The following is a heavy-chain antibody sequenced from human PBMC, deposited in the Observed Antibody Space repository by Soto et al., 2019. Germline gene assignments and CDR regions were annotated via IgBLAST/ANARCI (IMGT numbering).Heavy chain of an antibody. CDR3: AKGSVVARQELDY. CDR2: ISSDGSDK. D-gene: IGHD2-15*01. Sequence: QVQLVESGGGVVQPGRSLRLSCAASGFTFSNFGMHWVRQAPGKGLEWVAAISSDGSDKYYSDSVKGRFTISRDNSKNTLFLQMNSLRVEDTAAYYCAKGSVVARQELDYWGQGTLVTVSS. CDR1: GFTFSNFG. V-gene: IGHV3-30*18. J-gene: IGHJ4*02.